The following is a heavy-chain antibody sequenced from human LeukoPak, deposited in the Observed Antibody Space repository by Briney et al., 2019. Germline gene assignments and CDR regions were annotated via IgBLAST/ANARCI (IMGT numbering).Heavy chain of an antibody. V-gene: IGHV3-48*04. D-gene: IGHD6-13*01. CDR1: GFPFSSHS. CDR2: ISTSTTTI. Sequence: GGPLRLSCEASGFPFSSHSMNWVRQAPGKGLEWISYISTSTTTIYYANSVKGRFTISRDNSKNTLYLQMNSLRAEDTALYYCAKTGGIAAANWGQGTLVTVSS. CDR3: AKTGGIAAAN. J-gene: IGHJ4*02.